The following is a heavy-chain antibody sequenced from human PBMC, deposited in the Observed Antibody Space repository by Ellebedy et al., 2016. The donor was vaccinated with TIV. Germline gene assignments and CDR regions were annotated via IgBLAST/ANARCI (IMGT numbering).Heavy chain of an antibody. V-gene: IGHV4-39*07. J-gene: IGHJ4*02. Sequence: SETLSLXXNVSGGSISSRSYYWGWIRQPQGKGLEWIGSIHSSGSAYYNPSLKSRITISLDTSKNQFSLKLNSVTAADTAVYYCSRDQLGFVPAGTVMVTATLDYWGQGTLVTVSS. CDR3: SRDQLGFVPAGTVMVTATLDY. CDR1: GGSISSRSYY. CDR2: IHSSGSA. D-gene: IGHD2-21*02.